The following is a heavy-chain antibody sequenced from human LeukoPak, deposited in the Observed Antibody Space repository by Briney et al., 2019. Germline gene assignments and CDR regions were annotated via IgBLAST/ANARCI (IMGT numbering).Heavy chain of an antibody. J-gene: IGHJ4*02. CDR3: AHMGYYGDYAGLRY. D-gene: IGHD4-17*01. CDR2: IYWDDDK. CDR1: GFSLSTTGVG. Sequence: SGPTLVNPTQTLTLTCTFSGFSLSTTGVGVGWIRQPPGKALEWLALIYWDDDKRFSPSLKSRLTITKDTSKNQVVLTMTDMDPVDTATYYCAHMGYYGDYAGLRYWGQGTLVTVSS. V-gene: IGHV2-5*02.